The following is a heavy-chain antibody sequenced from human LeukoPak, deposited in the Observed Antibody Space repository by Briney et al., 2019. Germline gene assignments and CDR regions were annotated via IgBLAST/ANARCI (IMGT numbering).Heavy chain of an antibody. J-gene: IGHJ6*03. D-gene: IGHD5-12*01. CDR3: ARISVATHYYYYMDV. CDR2: ITSDGSST. V-gene: IGHV3-74*03. Sequence: PGGSLRLSCVVSESTFSSTWMHWVRQPPGKGLVWVARITSDGSSTTYAESVKGRFTISRDNAKNSLYLQMNSLRAEDTAVYYCARISVATHYYYYMDVWGKGTTVTVSS. CDR1: ESTFSSTW.